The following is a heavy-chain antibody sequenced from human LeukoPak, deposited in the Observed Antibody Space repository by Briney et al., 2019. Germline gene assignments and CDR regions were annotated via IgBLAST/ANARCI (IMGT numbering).Heavy chain of an antibody. J-gene: IGHJ4*02. CDR3: ARRLEGNYYASLDY. D-gene: IGHD3-10*01. Sequence: PGGSLRLSCAASGFTFSTCTMSWVRQAPGKGLEWVSSISSSSSYIYYADSVKGRFTISRDNAKNSLYLQMNSLRAEDTAVYYCARRLEGNYYASLDYWDQGTLVTVSS. CDR1: GFTFSTCT. CDR2: ISSSSSYI. V-gene: IGHV3-21*01.